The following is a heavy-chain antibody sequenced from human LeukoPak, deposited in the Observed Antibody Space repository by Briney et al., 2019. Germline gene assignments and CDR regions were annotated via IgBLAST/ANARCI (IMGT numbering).Heavy chain of an antibody. J-gene: IGHJ6*02. CDR2: ISYDGSNK. CDR1: GFTFSSYG. CDR3: AKDRLWAVAGADYYYYGMDV. Sequence: GRSLRLSCAASGFTFSSYGMHWVRQAPGKGLEWVAVISYDGSNKYYADSVKVRFTISRDNSKKTLYLQMNSLRAADTAVYYCAKDRLWAVAGADYYYYGMDVWGQGTTVTVSS. V-gene: IGHV3-30*18. D-gene: IGHD6-19*01.